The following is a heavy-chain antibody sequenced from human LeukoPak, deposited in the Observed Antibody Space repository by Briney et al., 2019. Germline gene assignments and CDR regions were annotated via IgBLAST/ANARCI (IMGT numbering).Heavy chain of an antibody. D-gene: IGHD6-19*01. CDR2: INAGNGNT. Sequence: ASVTVSCTASGYTFTSYAMHWVRQAPGQRLEWMGWINAGNGNTKYSQKFQGRVTITRDTSASTAYMELSSLRSEDTAVYYCARVVSPSGWYPFDYWGQGTLVTVSS. V-gene: IGHV1-3*01. CDR3: ARVVSPSGWYPFDY. CDR1: GYTFTSYA. J-gene: IGHJ4*02.